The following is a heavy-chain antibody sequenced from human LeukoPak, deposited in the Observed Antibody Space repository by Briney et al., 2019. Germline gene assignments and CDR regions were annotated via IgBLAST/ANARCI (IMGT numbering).Heavy chain of an antibody. J-gene: IGHJ5*02. CDR1: GYSFTGYY. V-gene: IGHV1-2*02. CDR2: INANSGGT. CDR3: ARGMTTVTTGWFDT. D-gene: IGHD4-17*01. Sequence: GASVKVSCKASGYSFTGYYMHWVRQAPGQGLEWMGWINANSGGTNYAQNFQGRVTMTRDTSISTAYMELSRLRSHDTAVYYCARGMTTVTTGWFDTWGQGTLVTVSS.